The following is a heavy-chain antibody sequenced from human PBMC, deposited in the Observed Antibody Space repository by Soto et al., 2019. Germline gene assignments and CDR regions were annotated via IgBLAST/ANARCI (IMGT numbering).Heavy chain of an antibody. Sequence: EVQLVESGGGLVQPGGSLRLSCAASGFTFSTYFMTWVRQAPGKGLEWVATIKPDGSERWYVDSVKGRFTISRDNAKNSLYLEMNSLRAEDTAVYSCASDLNWPNFWGQGSLVALSS. CDR2: IKPDGSER. CDR3: ASDLNWPNF. CDR1: GFTFSTYF. D-gene: IGHD1-20*01. V-gene: IGHV3-7*01. J-gene: IGHJ4*02.